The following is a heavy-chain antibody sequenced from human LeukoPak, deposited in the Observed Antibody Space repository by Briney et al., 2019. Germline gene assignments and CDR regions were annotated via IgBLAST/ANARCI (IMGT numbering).Heavy chain of an antibody. V-gene: IGHV3-21*04. J-gene: IGHJ4*02. D-gene: IGHD5-12*01. CDR3: EKTLVLSGFYFDH. CDR2: ISISSNYI. Sequence: PGGSLRLSCAASGFTFSSYSFNWVRQAPGMGLELVSSISISSNYIYYPDSVKGRFTISRDNAKNSLYLQMNSLTAEDTAGDYFEKTLVLSGFYFDHWPQGTLVTVPS. CDR1: GFTFSSYS.